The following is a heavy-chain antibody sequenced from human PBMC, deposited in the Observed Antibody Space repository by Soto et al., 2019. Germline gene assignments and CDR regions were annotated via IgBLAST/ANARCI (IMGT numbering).Heavy chain of an antibody. CDR3: TVVITGTYFYYGLDV. CDR2: IRNKAYGGTA. CDR1: GFTFGTYA. Sequence: GGSLRLSCSGSGFTFGTYAMGWVRQSPGKGLEWIAFIRNKAYGGTAQYAESVKGRFTILRDDSNSIACLQMNSLKTEDTGVYYCTVVITGTYFYYGLDVWGQGTTVTVSS. V-gene: IGHV3-49*04. J-gene: IGHJ6*02. D-gene: IGHD3-22*01.